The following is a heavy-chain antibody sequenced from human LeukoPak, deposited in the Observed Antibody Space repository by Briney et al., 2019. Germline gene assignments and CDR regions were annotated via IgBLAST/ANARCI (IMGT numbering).Heavy chain of an antibody. D-gene: IGHD3-22*01. CDR1: GYTFTSYG. V-gene: IGHV1-18*01. CDR2: ISAYNGNT. Sequence: AASVKVSCKASGYTFTSYGISWVRQAPGQGLEWMGWISAYNGNTNYAQNLQGRVTMTIDTSTSTAYMELRSLRSDDTAVYYCARDPPYHYDSSGYYSRTGKFDYWGQGTLVTVSS. J-gene: IGHJ4*02. CDR3: ARDPPYHYDSSGYYSRTGKFDY.